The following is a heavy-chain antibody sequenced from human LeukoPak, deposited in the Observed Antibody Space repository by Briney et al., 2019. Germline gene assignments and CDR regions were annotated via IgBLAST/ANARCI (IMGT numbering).Heavy chain of an antibody. Sequence: SETLSLTCTVSSGSISTSNYYWGWVRQPPGKALEWIGNIFYSGSTYYSPSLKSRVTISLDTSRNQFSLKLSSVTAADTAVYYCARDSIAAAGTFGGDFDYWGQGTLVTVSS. CDR3: ARDSIAAAGTFGGDFDY. D-gene: IGHD6-13*01. CDR2: IFYSGST. J-gene: IGHJ4*02. V-gene: IGHV4-39*07. CDR1: SGSISTSNYY.